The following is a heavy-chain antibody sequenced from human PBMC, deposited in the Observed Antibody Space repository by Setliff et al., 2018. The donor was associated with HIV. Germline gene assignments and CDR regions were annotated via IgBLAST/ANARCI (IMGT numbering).Heavy chain of an antibody. CDR3: ARVHLYDATAYYSSFES. CDR2: ISHTGST. D-gene: IGHD2-21*01. CDR1: NDSINGYY. J-gene: IGHJ4*02. Sequence: SETLSLTCSVSNDSINGYYWTWIRQPPGKGLEWIGYISHTGSTNFNPSLKSRVSMSVDLSKNQFSLHLVSVTAADTAVYFCARVHLYDATAYYSSFESWGPGILVTVSS. V-gene: IGHV4-59*01.